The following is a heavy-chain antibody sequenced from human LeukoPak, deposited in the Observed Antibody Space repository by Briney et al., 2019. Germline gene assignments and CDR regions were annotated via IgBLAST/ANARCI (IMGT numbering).Heavy chain of an antibody. D-gene: IGHD6-25*01. J-gene: IGHJ4*02. CDR1: GFSLSTAGVG. V-gene: IGHV2-5*02. Sequence: SGPTLVNPTQTLTLTCTFSGFSLSTAGVGVGWIRQPPGKALEWLTLIYWDNNKLYNPSLKSRLTITKDTSKNQVVLTMTNMDPVNTPTYSCEHRHQPSSGELFDYGGQGTRATVS. CDR2: IYWDNNK. CDR3: EHRHQPSSGELFDY.